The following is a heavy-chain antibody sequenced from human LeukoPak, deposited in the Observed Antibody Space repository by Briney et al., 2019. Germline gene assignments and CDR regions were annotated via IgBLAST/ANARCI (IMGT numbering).Heavy chain of an antibody. Sequence: SETLSLTCTVSGYSISSGYYWGWIRQPPGKGLEWIGTIYYSGSTYYNPSLKGRVTISVDTSKNQFSLKLSSVTAADTAVYYCARERAELMYYYGSGSSTYFDYWGQGTLVTVSS. D-gene: IGHD3-10*01. CDR3: ARERAELMYYYGSGSSTYFDY. J-gene: IGHJ4*02. CDR2: IYYSGST. V-gene: IGHV4-38-2*02. CDR1: GYSISSGYY.